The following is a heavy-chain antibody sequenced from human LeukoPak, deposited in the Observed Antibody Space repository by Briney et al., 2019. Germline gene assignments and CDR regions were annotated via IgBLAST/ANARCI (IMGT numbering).Heavy chain of an antibody. D-gene: IGHD2-2*03. CDR2: IYYSGSA. J-gene: IGHJ6*03. Sequence: SETLSLTCTVSGGSISSYYWSWIRQPPGKGLEWIGYIYYSGSANYNPPLKSRVTIAVDTSKNQFSLKLSSVTAADTAVYYCARGPHHGYCSSTSCYLSYYYMDVWGKGTTVTVSS. V-gene: IGHV4-59*01. CDR3: ARGPHHGYCSSTSCYLSYYYMDV. CDR1: GGSISSYY.